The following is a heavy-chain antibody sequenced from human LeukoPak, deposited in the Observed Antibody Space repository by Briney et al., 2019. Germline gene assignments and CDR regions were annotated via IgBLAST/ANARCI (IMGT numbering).Heavy chain of an antibody. CDR1: GYSISSGYY. CDR2: IYHSGST. V-gene: IGHV4-38-2*02. D-gene: IGHD1-26*01. J-gene: IGHJ3*02. CDR3: ARRANSGTYYGAFDM. Sequence: SETLSLTCTVSGYSISSGYYWGWIRQPPGKGLEWIGSIYHSGSTYYNPSLKSRVIISVDMSKNQFSLRLSSASAADTAVYYCARRANSGTYYGAFDMWGQGTMVTVSS.